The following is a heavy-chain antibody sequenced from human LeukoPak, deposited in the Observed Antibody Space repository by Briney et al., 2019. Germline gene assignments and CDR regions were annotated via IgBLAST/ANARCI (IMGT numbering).Heavy chain of an antibody. CDR1: GGSFSGYY. D-gene: IGHD3-22*01. CDR2: INDSGST. Sequence: SETLSLTCAVYGGSFSGYYWSWIRQPPGKGLEWIGEINDSGSTNYNPSLKSRVTISVDTSKNQFSLKLSSVTATDTAVYYCARGVSMIVVVIHDWYFDLWGRGTLVTVSS. V-gene: IGHV4-34*01. J-gene: IGHJ2*01. CDR3: ARGVSMIVVVIHDWYFDL.